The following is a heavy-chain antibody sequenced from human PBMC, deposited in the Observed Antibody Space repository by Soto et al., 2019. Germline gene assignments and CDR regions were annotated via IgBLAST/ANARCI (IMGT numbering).Heavy chain of an antibody. CDR1: GFTFSSYW. J-gene: IGHJ6*02. V-gene: IGHV3-7*03. CDR3: ARDPWYYYGSGTTHYYGMDV. D-gene: IGHD3-10*01. CDR2: IKQDGSEK. Sequence: EVQLVESGGGLVQPGGSLRLSCAASGFTFSSYWMSWVRQAPGKGLEWVANIKQDGSEKYYVDSVKGRFTISRDNAKNSLYLQMNSLRAEDTAVYYCARDPWYYYGSGTTHYYGMDVWGQGTTVTVSS.